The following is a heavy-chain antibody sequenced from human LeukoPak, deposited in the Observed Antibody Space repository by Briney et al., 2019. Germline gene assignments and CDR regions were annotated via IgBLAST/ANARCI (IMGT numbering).Heavy chain of an antibody. J-gene: IGHJ2*01. D-gene: IGHD4-23*01. CDR2: IYTSENT. CDR3: ARHSVGGNSAYWYFDL. Sequence: PSETLSLTCTVSRGSISGYYWSWIRQPPGKGLEWIGYIYTSENTNSNPSLKSRVTISLDTSKDQFSLKLNSVTAADTALYCCARHSVGGNSAYWYFDLWGRGTLVTVSS. V-gene: IGHV4-59*08. CDR1: RGSISGYY.